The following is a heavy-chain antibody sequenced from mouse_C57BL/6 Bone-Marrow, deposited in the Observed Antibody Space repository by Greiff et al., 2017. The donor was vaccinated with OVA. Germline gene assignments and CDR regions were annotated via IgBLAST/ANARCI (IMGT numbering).Heavy chain of an antibody. CDR1: GYTFTDYY. Sequence: EVQLQQSGPVLVKPGASVKMSCKASGYTFTDYYMNWVKQSHGKSLEWIGVINPYNGGTSYNQKFKGKATLTVDKSSSTAYMELNSLTSEDSAVYYCARCSNWMDYWGQGTSVTVSS. J-gene: IGHJ4*01. D-gene: IGHD2-5*01. CDR2: INPYNGGT. CDR3: ARCSNWMDY. V-gene: IGHV1-19*01.